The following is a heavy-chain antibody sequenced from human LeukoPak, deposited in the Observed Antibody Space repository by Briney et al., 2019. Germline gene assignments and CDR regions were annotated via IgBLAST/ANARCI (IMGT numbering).Heavy chain of an antibody. CDR2: ISAFSGNT. D-gene: IGHD4-23*01. V-gene: IGHV1-18*01. CDR1: GYSFISYG. Sequence: WASVKVSCKASGYSFISYGISWVRQAPGQGLEWMGWISAFSGNTDYAQKFHDRVTMTTDTSTNTAYMEMRSLRSDDTAVYYCARGAVGDGRLRWQPNDYWGQGTLVTVSS. CDR3: ARGAVGDGRLRWQPNDY. J-gene: IGHJ4*02.